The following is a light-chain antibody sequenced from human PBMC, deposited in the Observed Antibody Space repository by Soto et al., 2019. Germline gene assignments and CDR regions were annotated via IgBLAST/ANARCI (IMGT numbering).Light chain of an antibody. CDR2: RAS. Sequence: DIQMTQSPSTLSASVGDRVTITCRASQSISSWLAWYQQKPGKAPKLLIYRASSLESGVPPRFSGSGSGSEFTLTISSLPPDDVATYYCQHYDTYSGTFGPGTEVDIK. CDR3: QHYDTYSGT. CDR1: QSISSW. J-gene: IGKJ3*01. V-gene: IGKV1-5*03.